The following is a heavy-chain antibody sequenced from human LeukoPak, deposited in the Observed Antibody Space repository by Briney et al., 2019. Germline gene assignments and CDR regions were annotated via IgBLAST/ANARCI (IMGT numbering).Heavy chain of an antibody. CDR3: ARLPRYSSSQVYYYGMDV. V-gene: IGHV5-51*01. Sequence: GESLKISCKGSGYSFTSYWIGWVRQMPGKGLEWMGITYPGDSDTRYSPSFQGQVTISADKSISTAYLQWSSLKASDTAMYYCARLPRYSSSQVYYYGMDVWGKGTTVTVSS. D-gene: IGHD6-13*01. CDR2: TYPGDSDT. J-gene: IGHJ6*04. CDR1: GYSFTSYW.